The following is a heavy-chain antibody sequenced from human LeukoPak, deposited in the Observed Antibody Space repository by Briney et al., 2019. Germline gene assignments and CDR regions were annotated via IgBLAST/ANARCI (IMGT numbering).Heavy chain of an antibody. CDR3: ARDLLSGELSPYFDY. J-gene: IGHJ4*02. CDR1: GYTFTSYG. D-gene: IGHD1-26*01. CDR2: ISAYNGNT. V-gene: IGHV1-18*01. Sequence: ASVKVSCKASGYTFTSYGISWVRQAPGQGLEWMGWISAYNGNTNYAQKLQGRVTMTTDTSTSTAYMELRSLRSDDTAVYYCARDLLSGELSPYFDYWGQGTLVTVSS.